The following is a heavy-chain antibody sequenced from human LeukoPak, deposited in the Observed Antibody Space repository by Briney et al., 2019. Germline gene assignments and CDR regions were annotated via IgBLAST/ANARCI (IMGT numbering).Heavy chain of an antibody. CDR1: GGSVSSSSHY. CDR2: MYYSGST. V-gene: IGHV4-39*07. J-gene: IGHJ4*02. D-gene: IGHD6-13*01. Sequence: SETLSLTCSVSGGSVSSSSHYWCWIRQPPGRGLEWIGSMYYSGSTYYNPSLKSRVTISVDTSKNQFSLKLNSVTAADTAVDYCARVWYTSRWYGFDYWGQGTLVTVSS. CDR3: ARVWYTSRWYGFDY.